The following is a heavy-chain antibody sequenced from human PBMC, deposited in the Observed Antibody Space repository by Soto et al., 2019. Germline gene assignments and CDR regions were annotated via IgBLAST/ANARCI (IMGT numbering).Heavy chain of an antibody. V-gene: IGHV3-30*18. CDR3: AKGGRQWLVTSDFNY. Sequence: VQLVESGGGVVQPGRPLRLSCAASGFTFSDYAMHWVRQAPGKGLEWVAVVSHDGRNTHYADSVKGRFTISRDSSKNTVSLGMTSLRAEDTAVYYCAKGGRQWLVTSDFNYWGQGALVTVSS. CDR2: VSHDGRNT. D-gene: IGHD6-19*01. CDR1: GFTFSDYA. J-gene: IGHJ4*02.